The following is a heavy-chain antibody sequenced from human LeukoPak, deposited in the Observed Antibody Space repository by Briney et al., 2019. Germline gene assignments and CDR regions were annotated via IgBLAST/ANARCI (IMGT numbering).Heavy chain of an antibody. CDR1: GFTFSSYA. Sequence: GGSLRLSCAASGFTFSSYAMHWVRQAPGKGLEWVAVISYDGSNKYYADSVKGRFTISRDNSKNTLYLQMNSLRAEDTAVYYCAAPPVKSYYCYYGMDVWGQGTTVTVSS. J-gene: IGHJ6*02. D-gene: IGHD3-22*01. V-gene: IGHV3-30-3*01. CDR2: ISYDGSNK. CDR3: AAPPVKSYYCYYGMDV.